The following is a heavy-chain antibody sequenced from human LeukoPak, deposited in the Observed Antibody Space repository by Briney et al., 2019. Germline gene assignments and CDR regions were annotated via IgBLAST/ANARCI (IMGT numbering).Heavy chain of an antibody. CDR2: ISSSSSYI. V-gene: IGHV3-21*01. CDR1: GFTFTSYT. J-gene: IGHJ4*02. D-gene: IGHD4-17*01. CDR3: ARDYYGDYYFDF. Sequence: GGSLRLSCAASGFTFTSYTMNWFRQAPGKGLEWVSSISSSSSYIYYADSVKGRFTISRDNAKNSLYLQMDSLRAEDTAVYYCARDYYGDYYFDFWGQGTLVTVSS.